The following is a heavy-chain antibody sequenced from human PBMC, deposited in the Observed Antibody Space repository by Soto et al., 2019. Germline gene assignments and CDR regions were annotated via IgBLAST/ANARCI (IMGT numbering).Heavy chain of an antibody. CDR3: AKVTIFGVVTDAFDI. J-gene: IGHJ3*02. V-gene: IGHV3-9*01. Sequence: GGSLRLSCAASGFTFSGYGMIWVRQAPGKGLEWVSGISWNSGSIGYADSVKGRFTISRDNAKNSLYLQMNSLRAEDTALYYCAKVTIFGVVTDAFDIWGQGTMVTVSS. CDR2: ISWNSGSI. CDR1: GFTFSGYG. D-gene: IGHD3-3*01.